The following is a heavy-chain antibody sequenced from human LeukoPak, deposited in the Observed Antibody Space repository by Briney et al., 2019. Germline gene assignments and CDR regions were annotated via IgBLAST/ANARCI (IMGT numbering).Heavy chain of an antibody. CDR1: GFIFSSYW. CDR2: VYTDGTTT. Sequence: GGSLRLSCAASGFIFSSYWMHWVRQVQRKGLVWVSRVYTDGTTTDFADSVKGRFTVSRDNAKNTLYLQMDSLRAEDTAMYYCARSVVSTYWYFDLWGRGTLVTVSS. J-gene: IGHJ2*01. CDR3: ARSVVSTYWYFDL. D-gene: IGHD4-23*01. V-gene: IGHV3-74*01.